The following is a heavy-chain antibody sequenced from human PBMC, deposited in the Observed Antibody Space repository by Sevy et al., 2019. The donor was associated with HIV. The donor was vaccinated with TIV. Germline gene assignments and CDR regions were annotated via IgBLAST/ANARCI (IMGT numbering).Heavy chain of an antibody. CDR3: ARGSDIAAAGTEGDY. CDR2: ISSSSSYI. V-gene: IGHV3-21*01. CDR1: GFTFSSYR. Sequence: GGSLRLSCAASGFTFSSYRMNWVRQAPGKGLEWVSSISSSSSYIYYADSVKGRFTISRDNAKNSLYLQMNSLRAEDTAVYYCARGSDIAAAGTEGDYWGQGTLVTVSS. J-gene: IGHJ4*02. D-gene: IGHD6-13*01.